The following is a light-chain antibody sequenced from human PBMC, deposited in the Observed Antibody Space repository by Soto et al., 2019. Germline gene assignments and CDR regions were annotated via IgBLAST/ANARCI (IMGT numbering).Light chain of an antibody. V-gene: IGKV3-15*01. CDR3: QQYYHWPRT. CDR1: QSVSSN. Sequence: EIVLTQSPGTLSLSPGERATLSCRASQSVSSNLAWYQQKPGQAPRLLIFGASTRATGIPARFSGSGSGTDFNLTITSLQSEDFAAYYCQQYYHWPRTFGQGTKVDIK. J-gene: IGKJ1*01. CDR2: GAS.